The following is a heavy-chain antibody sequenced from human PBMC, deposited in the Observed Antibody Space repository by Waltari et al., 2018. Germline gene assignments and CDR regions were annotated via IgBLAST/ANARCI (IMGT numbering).Heavy chain of an antibody. V-gene: IGHV4-34*01. CDR3: GRAGGDGYNSVDY. CDR2: INHSGST. Sequence: QVQLQQWGAGLLKPSATLSLTCAVYGGSFSGYYWSWIRQPPGKGLEWIGKINHSGSTNYNPSLKSRVTISVDTSKNHFSLELSSVTAADTAVYYCGRAGGDGYNSVDYWGQGTLVTVSS. CDR1: GGSFSGYY. D-gene: IGHD5-12*01. J-gene: IGHJ4*02.